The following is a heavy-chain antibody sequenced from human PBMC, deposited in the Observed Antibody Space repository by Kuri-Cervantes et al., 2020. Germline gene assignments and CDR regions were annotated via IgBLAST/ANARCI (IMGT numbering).Heavy chain of an antibody. D-gene: IGHD2-2*02. J-gene: IGHJ6*03. Sequence: SVKVSCKASGGTFSSSAISWVRQAPGQGLEWMGGIPSIFGTPNYAQKFQGRVTSTADKSTSTAHMVLSSLRSEDTAVYYCAREPDIVVVPAAISVGYYYYMDVWGKGTTVTVSS. V-gene: IGHV1-69*06. CDR3: AREPDIVVVPAAISVGYYYYMDV. CDR2: IPSIFGTP. CDR1: GGTFSSSA.